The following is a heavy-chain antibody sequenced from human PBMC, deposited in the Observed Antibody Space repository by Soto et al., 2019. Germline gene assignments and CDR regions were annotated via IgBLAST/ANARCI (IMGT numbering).Heavy chain of an antibody. D-gene: IGHD6-13*01. CDR1: GYTLTELS. CDR3: ATPSFHSSSYTRRFDI. J-gene: IGHJ3*02. CDR2: FDPEDGET. Sequence: GASVKVSCKVSGYTLTELSMHWVRQAPGKGLEWMGGFDPEDGETIYAQKFQGRVTMTEDTSTDTAYMELSSLRSEDTAVYYCATPSFHSSSYTRRFDIWGQGTMVTVSS. V-gene: IGHV1-24*01.